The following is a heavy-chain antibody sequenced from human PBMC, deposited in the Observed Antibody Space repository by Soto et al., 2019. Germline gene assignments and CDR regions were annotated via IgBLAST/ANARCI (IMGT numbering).Heavy chain of an antibody. Sequence: EVQLLESGGGLVQPGGSLRLSCAASGFTFGAYVMTWVRQAPGKGLEWVSAISGSGSSTYYADSVKGRFTISRDNSKNPPYLQLNSLRAEDTAVYDCANGDASVWFDPWCQGTLLTVPS. J-gene: IGHJ5*02. CDR3: ANGDASVWFDP. D-gene: IGHD3-10*01. CDR1: GFTFGAYV. V-gene: IGHV3-23*01. CDR2: ISGSGSST.